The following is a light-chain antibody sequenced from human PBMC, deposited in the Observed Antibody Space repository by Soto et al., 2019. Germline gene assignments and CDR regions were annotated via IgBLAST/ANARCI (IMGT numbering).Light chain of an antibody. Sequence: SAPTQPAPLSGSPGQSITISRTGTSSDVGGYNYVSWYQQHPGKAPKFMIYDVSNRPSGVSNRFSGSKSGNTASLTISGLQAEDEADYYCCSYTTSNTRQIVFGTGTKVTVL. CDR2: DVS. CDR1: SSDVGGYNY. V-gene: IGLV2-14*01. CDR3: CSYTTSNTRQIV. J-gene: IGLJ1*01.